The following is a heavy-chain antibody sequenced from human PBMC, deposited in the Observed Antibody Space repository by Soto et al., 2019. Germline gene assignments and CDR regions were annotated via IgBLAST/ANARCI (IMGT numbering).Heavy chain of an antibody. D-gene: IGHD5-18*01. CDR1: GFTFSSYW. Sequence: QPVGSLRLSCAASGFTFSSYWMHWVRQAPGKGLVWVSRINSDGSSTSYADSVKGRFTISRDNAKNTLYLQMNSLRAEDTAVYYCARGPVDTAMAYYYYYYGMDVWGQGTTVTVSS. V-gene: IGHV3-74*01. J-gene: IGHJ6*02. CDR3: ARGPVDTAMAYYYYYYGMDV. CDR2: INSDGSST.